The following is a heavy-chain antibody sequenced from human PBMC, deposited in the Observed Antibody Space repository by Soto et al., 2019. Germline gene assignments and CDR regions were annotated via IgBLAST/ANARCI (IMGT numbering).Heavy chain of an antibody. CDR3: ATGGQGGFSYGSHLDY. V-gene: IGHV3-30*03. CDR2: VSVDGREK. CDR1: GFRRTYYG. Sequence: QVQLVESGGGVVQPGRSLRLCCAASGFRRTYYGIHWVRQAPCKGLECVAIVSVDGREKYIADSLKGRFPSSRDNSDNTVCLQMNTLWDEDTAVYYCATGGQGGFSYGSHLDYWGQGTQVTV. J-gene: IGHJ4*02. D-gene: IGHD5-18*01.